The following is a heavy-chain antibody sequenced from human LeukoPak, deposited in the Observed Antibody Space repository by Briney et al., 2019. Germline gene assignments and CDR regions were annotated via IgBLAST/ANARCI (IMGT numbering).Heavy chain of an antibody. CDR3: ARFPHYYDSSGYSF. V-gene: IGHV3-48*02. D-gene: IGHD3-22*01. Sequence: GGSLRLSCAASGITLSDYSMNWVRQAPGKGLEWVSYISSSSSTIYYADSVKGRFTISRDNAKNSLYLQMNSLRDEDTAVYYCARFPHYYDSSGYSFWGQGTLVTVSS. CDR2: ISSSSSTI. CDR1: GITLSDYS. J-gene: IGHJ4*02.